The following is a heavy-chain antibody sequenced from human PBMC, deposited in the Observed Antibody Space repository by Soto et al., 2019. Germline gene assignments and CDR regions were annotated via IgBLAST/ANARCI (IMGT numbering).Heavy chain of an antibody. D-gene: IGHD3-22*01. CDR1: EFPFSNYA. CDR3: AKNPGYYYDSTGYHFDY. J-gene: IGHJ4*02. CDR2: ISYGGGTT. V-gene: IGHV3-23*01. Sequence: GGSQRLSCAASEFPFSNYAMSWVRQDPGKGLEWVSAISYGGGTTYYADSVKGRFTISRDNSKNTLYLQMNSLRAEDTAVYYCAKNPGYYYDSTGYHFDYWGQGTLVTVSS.